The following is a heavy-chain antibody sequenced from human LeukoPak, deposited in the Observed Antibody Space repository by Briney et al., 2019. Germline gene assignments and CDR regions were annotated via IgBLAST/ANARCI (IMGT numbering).Heavy chain of an antibody. J-gene: IGHJ6*03. D-gene: IGHD6-6*01. V-gene: IGHV1-69*01. Sequence: SVKVSCKASGGTFSSYAISWVRQAPGQGLEWMGGIIPILGTANYAQKFQGRVTITADESTSTAYMELSSLRSEDTAVYYCARSAARLNYYYYMDVWGKGTTVTVSS. CDR3: ARSAARLNYYYYMDV. CDR2: IIPILGTA. CDR1: GGTFSSYA.